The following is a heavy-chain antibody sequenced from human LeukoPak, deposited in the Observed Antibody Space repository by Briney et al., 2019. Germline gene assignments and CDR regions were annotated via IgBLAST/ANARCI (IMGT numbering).Heavy chain of an antibody. CDR2: IISYNGNT. V-gene: IGHV1-18*01. D-gene: IGHD1-1*01. J-gene: IGHJ4*02. CDR3: ARECVRVAGTTREFDY. CDR1: GYSFTSYD. Sequence: ASVKVSCKASGYSFTSYDINWVRQAPGQGLEWMGRIISYNGNTNYAQKFQGRVTMTTDTSTNTAYMDLRSLRSDDTAVYYRARECVRVAGTTREFDYWGQGTLVSVSS.